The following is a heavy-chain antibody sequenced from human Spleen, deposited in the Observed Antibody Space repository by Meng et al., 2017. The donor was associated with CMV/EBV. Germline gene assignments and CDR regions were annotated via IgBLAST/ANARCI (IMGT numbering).Heavy chain of an antibody. CDR1: GFTFSSYA. D-gene: IGHD3-16*01. Sequence: GGSLRLSCAASGFTFSSYAMHWVRQAPGKGLEWVALISYDGNNKYYADSVKGRFTISRDNSKNTLCLQMNGLRAEDTAVYYCARGKGGGYDYYYGMDVWGQGTTVTVSS. J-gene: IGHJ6*02. V-gene: IGHV3-30-3*01. CDR3: ARGKGGGYDYYYGMDV. CDR2: ISYDGNNK.